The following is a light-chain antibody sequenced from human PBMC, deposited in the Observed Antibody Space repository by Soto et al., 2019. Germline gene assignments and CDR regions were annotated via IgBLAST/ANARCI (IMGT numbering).Light chain of an antibody. Sequence: EIVLTQSPGTLSLSPGERATLSCRASQSFSNNYLAWYQQKPGQAPRLLIYGASNRATGIPDRFSGSGSGTDFTLTISRLEPEDSALYYCHQYNNWPWTFGQGTKVDIK. CDR2: GAS. CDR3: HQYNNWPWT. CDR1: QSFSNNY. V-gene: IGKV3-20*01. J-gene: IGKJ1*01.